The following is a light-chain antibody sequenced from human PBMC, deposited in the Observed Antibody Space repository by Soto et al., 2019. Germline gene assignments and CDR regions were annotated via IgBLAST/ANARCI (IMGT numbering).Light chain of an antibody. J-gene: IGKJ4*01. Sequence: EIVLTQSPGTLSLSPGERATLSFRASQSVRSTYLAWYQQKPGQAPRLLIYGASKRQSGVPDSFSGGGSGTDFTLTISSLEAEDFAVYYCQQYSGSVTFGGGTKVDIK. V-gene: IGKV3-20*01. CDR2: GAS. CDR3: QQYSGSVT. CDR1: QSVRSTY.